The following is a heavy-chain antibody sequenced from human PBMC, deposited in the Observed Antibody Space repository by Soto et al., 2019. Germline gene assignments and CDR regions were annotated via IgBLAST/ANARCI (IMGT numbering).Heavy chain of an antibody. J-gene: IGHJ5*02. V-gene: IGHV4-4*07. Sequence: SETLSLTCTVSGASISGFYWSWIRKSAGKGLEWIGRIYATGTTDYNPSLKSRVMMSVDTSKKQFSLKLRSVTAAETAVYYCVKDGTKTLRDWFDPWGQGISVTAS. D-gene: IGHD1-1*01. CDR3: VKDGTKTLRDWFDP. CDR1: GASISGFY. CDR2: IYATGTT.